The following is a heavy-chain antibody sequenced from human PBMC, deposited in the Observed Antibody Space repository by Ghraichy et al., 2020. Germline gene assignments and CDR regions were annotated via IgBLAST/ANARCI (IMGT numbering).Heavy chain of an antibody. CDR2: ITPVFGTA. CDR3: AREAHARYGELSQGFWFDT. D-gene: IGHD3-10*01. J-gene: IGHJ5*02. CDR1: GGTFNKYA. V-gene: IGHV1-69*06. Sequence: SVKVSCKASGGTFNKYAISWVRQAPGQGLEWVGGITPVFGTAAYAQKFQGRVTITADKSTTTAYMELNSLRSEDTAIYYCAREAHARYGELSQGFWFDTWGQGTLVTVSS.